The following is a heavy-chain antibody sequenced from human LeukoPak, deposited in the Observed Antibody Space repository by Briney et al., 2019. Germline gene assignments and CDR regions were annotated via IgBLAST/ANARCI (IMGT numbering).Heavy chain of an antibody. D-gene: IGHD6-6*01. Sequence: PSETLSLTCAVSGYSISSGYYWGWIRQPPGKGLEWIGSIYHSGSTYYNPSLKSRVTISVDTSKNQFSLKLSSVTAADTAVYYCARRGGSSPRLNLYCFDYWGQGTLVTVSS. CDR2: IYHSGST. CDR1: GYSISSGYY. CDR3: ARRGGSSPRLNLYCFDY. V-gene: IGHV4-38-2*01. J-gene: IGHJ4*02.